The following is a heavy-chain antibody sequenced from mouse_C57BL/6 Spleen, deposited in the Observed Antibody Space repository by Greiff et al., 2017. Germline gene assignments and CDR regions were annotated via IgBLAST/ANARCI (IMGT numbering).Heavy chain of an antibody. CDR2: IDPSDSYT. Sequence: QVQLQQPGAELVKPGASVKLSCKASGYTFTSYWMQWVKQRPGQGLEWIGEIDPSDSYTNYNKKFKGKATLTVDTSSSTAYMQLSSLTSEDSSVYYCARQLRLLAMDYWGQGTSVTVSS. CDR1: GYTFTSYW. J-gene: IGHJ4*01. CDR3: ARQLRLLAMDY. D-gene: IGHD3-2*02. V-gene: IGHV1-50*01.